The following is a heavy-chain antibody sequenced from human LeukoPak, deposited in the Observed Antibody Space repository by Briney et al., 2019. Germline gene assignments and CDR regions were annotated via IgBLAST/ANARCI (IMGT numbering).Heavy chain of an antibody. V-gene: IGHV1-69*04. Sequence: SVKVSCKASGGTFSSYAISWVRQAPGQGLEWMGRIIPILGIANYAQKFQGRVTITADKSTSTAYMELSSLRSEDMAVYYCARDSRRIVVVPAATEFDPWGQGTLVTVSS. CDR1: GGTFSSYA. CDR3: ARDSRRIVVVPAATEFDP. CDR2: IIPILGIA. J-gene: IGHJ5*02. D-gene: IGHD2-2*01.